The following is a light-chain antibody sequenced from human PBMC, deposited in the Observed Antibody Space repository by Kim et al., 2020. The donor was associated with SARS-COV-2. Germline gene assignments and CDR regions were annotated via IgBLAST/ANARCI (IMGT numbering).Light chain of an antibody. Sequence: SYELTQPPSVSVSPGQTAGITCSGDNLGDKYTCWYQQKPGQSPVLVIYQDTKRPSGIPERFSGSNSGNTATLTISGTQALDEADYYCQAWDSNTGVFGGG. CDR1: NLGDKY. CDR2: QDT. CDR3: QAWDSNTGV. J-gene: IGLJ2*01. V-gene: IGLV3-1*01.